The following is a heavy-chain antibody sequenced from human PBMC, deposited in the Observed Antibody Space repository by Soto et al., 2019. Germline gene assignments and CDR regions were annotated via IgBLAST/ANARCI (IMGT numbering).Heavy chain of an antibody. Sequence: GASVKVSCKASGYTFTSYGISWVRQAPGQELEWMGWISAYNGNTNYAQKLQGRVTMTTDTSTSTAYMELWILSFDDTVVYFFARTNSLPFSSSWYLPYYYYGMDVWCQGTTVTVSS. CDR3: ARTNSLPFSSSWYLPYYYYGMDV. V-gene: IGHV1-18*01. CDR2: ISAYNGNT. CDR1: GYTFTSYG. D-gene: IGHD6-13*01. J-gene: IGHJ6*02.